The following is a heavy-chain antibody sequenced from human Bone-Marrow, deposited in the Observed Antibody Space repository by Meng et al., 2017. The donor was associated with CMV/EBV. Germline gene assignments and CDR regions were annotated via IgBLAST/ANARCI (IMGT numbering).Heavy chain of an antibody. CDR1: GLTFSHYS. V-gene: IGHV3-48*04. Sequence: GALKISCAAYGLTFSHYSMNWVRQAPGKGLEWVSYINVYGSSMYYTDSVKGRFTISRDNAKSSLCLQMSSLRVEDTAVYYCARGGLYINGPPDAYDLWGQGTMVTVSS. J-gene: IGHJ3*01. CDR2: INVYGSSM. CDR3: ARGGLYINGPPDAYDL. D-gene: IGHD2-8*01.